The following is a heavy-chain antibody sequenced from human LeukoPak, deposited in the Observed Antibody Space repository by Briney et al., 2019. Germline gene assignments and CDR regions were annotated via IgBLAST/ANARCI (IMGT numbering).Heavy chain of an antibody. J-gene: IGHJ4*02. D-gene: IGHD3-10*01. V-gene: IGHV1-8*02. CDR2: MNPNSGNT. CDR3: ARTYYYGSGSPGY. Sequence: GASVKVSCKASGYTFTSYGISWVRQATGQGLEWMGWMNPNSGNTGYAQKFQGRVTMTRNTSISTAYMELSSLRSEDTAVYYCARTYYYGSGSPGYWGQGTLVTVSS. CDR1: GYTFTSYG.